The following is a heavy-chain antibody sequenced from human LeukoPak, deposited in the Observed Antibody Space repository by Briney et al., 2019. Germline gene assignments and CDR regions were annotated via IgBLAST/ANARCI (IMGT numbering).Heavy chain of an antibody. V-gene: IGHV3-23*01. D-gene: IGHD4-17*01. CDR3: AHPSTPDYGGLDY. J-gene: IGHJ4*02. Sequence: PGGSLRLSCAASGFTFSSYSMNWVRQAPGKGLEWVSAITGSGGSIYYADSVRGRFTISRDNSKNTLYLQMSSLRAEDTAVYYCAHPSTPDYGGLDYWGQGTLVTVSS. CDR1: GFTFSSYS. CDR2: ITGSGGSI.